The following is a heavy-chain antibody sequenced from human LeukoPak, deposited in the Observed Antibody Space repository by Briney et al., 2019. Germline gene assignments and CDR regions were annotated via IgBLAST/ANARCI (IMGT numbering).Heavy chain of an antibody. CDR1: GYTFTSYG. V-gene: IGHV1-18*01. Sequence: ASVKVSCKASGYTFTSYGISWVRQAPGQGLEWMGWISTYNGQTNYAQNLQGRVTMTTDTSTSTAYMELRSLRSDDTAVYYCARGEPKHYDILRGYYYYMDVWGKGTTVTVSS. J-gene: IGHJ6*03. CDR2: ISTYNGQT. CDR3: ARGEPKHYDILRGYYYYMDV. D-gene: IGHD3-9*01.